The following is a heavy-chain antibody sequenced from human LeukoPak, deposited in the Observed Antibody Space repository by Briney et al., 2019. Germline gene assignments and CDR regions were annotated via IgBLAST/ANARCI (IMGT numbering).Heavy chain of an antibody. CDR3: ARDRGEGTDY. J-gene: IGHJ4*02. Sequence: GGSLRPSCAASGFSVSSNYMTWVRQAPGKGLDWVSVIFSGGNTYYADSVEGRFTISRDNSKNTLYLQMNSLRAEDTAVYYCARDRGEGTDYWGQGTLVTVSS. CDR1: GFSVSSNY. CDR2: IFSGGNT. D-gene: IGHD3-16*01. V-gene: IGHV3-53*01.